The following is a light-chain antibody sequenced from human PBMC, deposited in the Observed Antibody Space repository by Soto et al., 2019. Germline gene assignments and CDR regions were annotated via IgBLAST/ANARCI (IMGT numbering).Light chain of an antibody. CDR3: QSYDRSLSSPI. CDR1: SSNIGARYD. J-gene: IGLJ2*01. CDR2: GNI. V-gene: IGLV1-40*01. Sequence: SVLTQPPSVSGAPGQRVTISCTGSSSNIGARYDVHWYQRLPGTAPKLLIYGNINRPSGVPDRFSGSKSGTSASLAITGLQADDEADYYCQSYDRSLSSPIFGGGTKVTVL.